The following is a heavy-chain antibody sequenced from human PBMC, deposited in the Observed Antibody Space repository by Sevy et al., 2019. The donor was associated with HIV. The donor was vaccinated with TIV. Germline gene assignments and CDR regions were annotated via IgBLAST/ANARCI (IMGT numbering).Heavy chain of an antibody. CDR2: IKQDGSEK. V-gene: IGHV3-7*03. Sequence: GGSLRLSCAASGFTFSSYWMSWVRQAPGKGLEWVANIKQDGSEKYYVDSVKGRFTISRDNARNSLYLQMNSLGADDTAVYYCARDWECTGGVCYFMDVWGQGTTVTVSS. D-gene: IGHD2-8*02. J-gene: IGHJ6*02. CDR3: ARDWECTGGVCYFMDV. CDR1: GFTFSSYW.